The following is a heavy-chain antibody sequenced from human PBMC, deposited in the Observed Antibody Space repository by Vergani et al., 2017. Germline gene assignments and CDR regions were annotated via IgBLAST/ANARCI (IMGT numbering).Heavy chain of an antibody. CDR2: ISYDGSNK. Sequence: QVQLVESGGGVVQPGRSLRLSCAASGFTFSSYGMHWVRQAPGKGLEWVAVISYDGSNKYYADSVKGRFTISRDNSKNTLYLQMNSLRAEDTAVYYCAKEGVSGSYYIYYYYYGMDVWGQGP. D-gene: IGHD3-10*01. CDR3: AKEGVSGSYYIYYYYYGMDV. J-gene: IGHJ6*02. CDR1: GFTFSSYG. V-gene: IGHV3-30*18.